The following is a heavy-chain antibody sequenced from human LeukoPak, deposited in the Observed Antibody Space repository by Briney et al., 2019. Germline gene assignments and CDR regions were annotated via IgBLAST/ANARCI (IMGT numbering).Heavy chain of an antibody. V-gene: IGHV4-30-4*08. CDR1: GGSISSGDYY. D-gene: IGHD2-21*01. Sequence: PSQTLSLTCTVSGGSISSGDYYWSWIREPPGKGLEWIGYIYYRGSTYYNPTLKSRVTISVDTSKNQFSLKLSSVAAAYTAVYYCARQCGGDCYYENWYWGQGTLVTVAS. CDR3: ARQCGGDCYYENWY. CDR2: IYYRGST. J-gene: IGHJ4*02.